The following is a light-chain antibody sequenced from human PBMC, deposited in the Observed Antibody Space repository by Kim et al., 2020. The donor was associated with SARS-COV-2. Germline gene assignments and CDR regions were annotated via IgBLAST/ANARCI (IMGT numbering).Light chain of an antibody. CDR2: LNSDGSH. V-gene: IGLV4-69*01. CDR3: QTWGTGTWV. J-gene: IGLJ3*02. Sequence: LTCPLSRGHSSYAIAWHQQQPEKGPRYLMKLNSDGSHTKGDGIPDRFSGSSSGAERYLTISSLQSEDEADYYCQTWGTGTWVFGGGTKVTVL. CDR1: RGHSSYA.